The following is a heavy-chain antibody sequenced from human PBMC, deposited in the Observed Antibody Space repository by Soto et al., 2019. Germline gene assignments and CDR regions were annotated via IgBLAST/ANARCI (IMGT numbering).Heavy chain of an antibody. CDR1: GFTFSNAW. CDR3: TMRGYSMPLIYYYYGMDV. Sequence: EVQLVESGGGLVKPGGSLRLSCAASGFTFSNAWMNWVRQAPGKGLEWVGRIKSKTDGGTTDYAAPVKGRFTISRDDSKNTLYLQMNSLKTEDTAVYYFTMRGYSMPLIYYYYGMDVWGQGTTVTVSS. D-gene: IGHD4-4*01. J-gene: IGHJ6*02. V-gene: IGHV3-15*07. CDR2: IKSKTDGGTT.